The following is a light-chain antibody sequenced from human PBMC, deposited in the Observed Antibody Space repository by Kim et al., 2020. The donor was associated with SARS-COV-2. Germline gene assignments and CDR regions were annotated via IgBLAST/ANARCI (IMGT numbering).Light chain of an antibody. CDR1: SSNIANNY. CDR2: DNN. Sequence: GQKVTIAGSGSSSNIANNYVSWYQQLPGTAPNLLIYDNNKRPSGIPDRFSGSKSGTSATLGITGLQTGDEADYYCGTWDSSLSAVVFGGGTQLTVL. CDR3: GTWDSSLSAVV. J-gene: IGLJ2*01. V-gene: IGLV1-51*01.